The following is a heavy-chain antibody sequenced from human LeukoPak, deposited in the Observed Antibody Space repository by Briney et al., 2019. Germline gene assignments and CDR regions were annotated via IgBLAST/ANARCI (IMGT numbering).Heavy chain of an antibody. V-gene: IGHV1-2*06. CDR1: GYTFTGYY. J-gene: IGHJ5*02. Sequence: ASVKVSCKASGYTFTGYYMHWVRQAPGQGLEWMGRINPNSGGTNYAQKFQGRVTMTRDTSISTAYMELSRLRSDDTAVYYCARPHGQQLVRENWFDPWGQGTLVTVSS. CDR2: INPNSGGT. CDR3: ARPHGQQLVRENWFDP. D-gene: IGHD6-13*01.